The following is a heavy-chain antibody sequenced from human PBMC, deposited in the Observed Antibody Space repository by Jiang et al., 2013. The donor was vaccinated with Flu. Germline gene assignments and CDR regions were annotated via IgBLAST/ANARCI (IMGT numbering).Heavy chain of an antibody. V-gene: IGHV4-34*01. Sequence: LLKPSETLSLTCAVYGGSFSGYLWSWIRQSPGKGLEWIGEIDHSGSTNYNPSLKSRASISVDTSKNQFSLKLSSVTAADTAVYYCARLGAAAATVGNYWGQGTLVTVSS. CDR2: IDHSGST. D-gene: IGHD6-13*01. CDR1: GGSFSGYL. J-gene: IGHJ4*02. CDR3: ARLGAAAATVGNY.